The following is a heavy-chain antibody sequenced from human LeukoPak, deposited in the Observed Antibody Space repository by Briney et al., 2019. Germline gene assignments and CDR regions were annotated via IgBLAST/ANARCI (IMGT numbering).Heavy chain of an antibody. CDR2: INHSGST. V-gene: IGHV4-34*01. CDR1: GGSFSGYH. Sequence: SETLSLTCAVYGGSFSGYHWSWIRQPPGKGLEWIGEINHSGSTNYNPSLKSRVTISVDTSKNQFSLKLSSVTAADTAVYYCARGQERFGELLLEGFDYWGQGTLVTVSS. CDR3: ARGQERFGELLLEGFDY. D-gene: IGHD3-10*01. J-gene: IGHJ4*02.